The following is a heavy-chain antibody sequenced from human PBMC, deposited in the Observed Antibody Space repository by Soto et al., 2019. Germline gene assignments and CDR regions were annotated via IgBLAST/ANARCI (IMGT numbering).Heavy chain of an antibody. D-gene: IGHD5-12*01. CDR3: ARDRDGYNFAYFDY. CDR1: GGSISSYY. Sequence: PSETLSLTCTVSGGSISSYYWIWIRQPPGKGLEWIGYIYYSGSTNYNPSLKSRVTISVDTSKNQFSLKLSSVTAADTAVYYCARDRDGYNFAYFDYWGQGTLVTVSS. J-gene: IGHJ4*02. V-gene: IGHV4-59*01. CDR2: IYYSGST.